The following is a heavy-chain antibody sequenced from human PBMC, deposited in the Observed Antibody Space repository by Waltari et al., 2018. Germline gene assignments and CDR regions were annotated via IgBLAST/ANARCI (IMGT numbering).Heavy chain of an antibody. CDR3: ATYIGASVRTASFDV. CDR2: ICCAGAP. J-gene: IGHJ3*01. D-gene: IGHD5-12*01. Sequence: GCLRQPPGHGLSWRGLICCAGAPSSSPSLRVRVGISRDTPNHQLSLTLGSVTAADTSLYYPATYIGASVRTASFDVWGQGTMVTVSS. V-gene: IGHV4-39*01.